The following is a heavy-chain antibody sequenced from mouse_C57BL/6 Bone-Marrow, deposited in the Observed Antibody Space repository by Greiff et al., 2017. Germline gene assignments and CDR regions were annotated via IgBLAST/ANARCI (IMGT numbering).Heavy chain of an antibody. V-gene: IGHV14-4*01. CDR3: TTGPYYYGSSGYAMDD. CDR2: IDPENGDP. Sequence: VQLKESGAELVRPGASVKLSCTASGFNIKDDYMHWVKQRPEQGLEWIGWIDPENGDPESASQFQGKATITAATSSNTAYLQLSSCTSENTAIYYRTTGPYYYGSSGYAMDDWGQGTSVTVSS. D-gene: IGHD1-1*01. J-gene: IGHJ4*01. CDR1: GFNIKDDY.